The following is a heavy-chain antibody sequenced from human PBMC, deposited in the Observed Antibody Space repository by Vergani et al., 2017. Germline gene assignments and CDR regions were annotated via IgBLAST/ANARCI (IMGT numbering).Heavy chain of an antibody. D-gene: IGHD2-21*01. Sequence: QVQLQQWGAGLLKPSETLSLTCAVYGGSFSGYYWSWIRQPPGKGLEWIGEINHSGSTNYNPSLKSRVTISVDTSKNHFSLKLSSVTAADTAVYYCASEERIGPFDYWGQGTLVTFSS. J-gene: IGHJ4*02. V-gene: IGHV4-34*01. CDR2: INHSGST. CDR3: ASEERIGPFDY. CDR1: GGSFSGYY.